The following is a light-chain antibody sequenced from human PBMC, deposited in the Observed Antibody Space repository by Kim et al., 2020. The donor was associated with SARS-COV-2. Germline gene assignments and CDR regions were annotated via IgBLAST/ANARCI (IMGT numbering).Light chain of an antibody. CDR3: QQYNNWPPTT. CDR1: QSVSSN. CDR2: GAS. Sequence: EIVMTQSPATLSVSPGERATLSCRASQSVSSNLAWYQQKPGQAPRLLIYGASTRATGIPARFSGSGSGTEFTLTISSLQSEDFAVYYGQQYNNWPPTTFGQGTKVDIK. J-gene: IGKJ1*01. V-gene: IGKV3-15*01.